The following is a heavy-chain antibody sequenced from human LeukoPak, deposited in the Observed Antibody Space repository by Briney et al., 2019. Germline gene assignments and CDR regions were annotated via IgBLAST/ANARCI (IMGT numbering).Heavy chain of an antibody. D-gene: IGHD6-13*01. CDR1: GFTFSSYG. V-gene: IGHV3-30*02. CDR2: IWYDGSNK. Sequence: GGSLRLSCAASGFTFSSYGMHWVRQAPGKGLEWVAVIWYDGSNKYYADSVKGRFTISRDNSKNTLYLQMNSLRAEDTALYYCAKDPSSSVSAEYFQHWGQGTTVTVSS. J-gene: IGHJ1*01. CDR3: AKDPSSSVSAEYFQH.